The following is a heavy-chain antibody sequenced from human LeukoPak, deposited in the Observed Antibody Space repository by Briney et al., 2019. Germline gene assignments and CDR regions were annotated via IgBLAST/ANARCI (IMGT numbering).Heavy chain of an antibody. V-gene: IGHV1-69*13. D-gene: IGHD4-17*01. CDR1: EGTFSSYA. J-gene: IGHJ3*02. CDR3: ASPTTTVTTYDAFDI. CDR2: IIPIFGTA. Sequence: GASVKVSCKASEGTFSSYAISWVRQAPGQGLEWMGGIIPIFGTANYAQKFQGRVTITADESTSTAYMELSSLRSEDTAVYYCASPTTTVTTYDAFDIWGQGTMVTVSS.